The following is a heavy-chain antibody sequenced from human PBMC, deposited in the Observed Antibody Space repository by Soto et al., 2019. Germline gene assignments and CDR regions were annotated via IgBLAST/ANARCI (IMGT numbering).Heavy chain of an antibody. D-gene: IGHD5-12*01. Sequence: QVQLVQSGAEVKKPGSSVKVSCKASGTTFRNHIITWVRQAPGQGLEWMGRVIPMLDITNYAQKFQGRVMITADKSTTTAYMEVSSLSSEDTAVYYCVRDSPIGSTFSGHDDIDSWGQGTLVTVSA. CDR1: GTTFRNHI. V-gene: IGHV1-69*08. J-gene: IGHJ4*02. CDR3: VRDSPIGSTFSGHDDIDS. CDR2: VIPMLDIT.